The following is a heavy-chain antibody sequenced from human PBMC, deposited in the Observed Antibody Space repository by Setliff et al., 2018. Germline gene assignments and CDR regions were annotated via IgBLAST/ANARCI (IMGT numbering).Heavy chain of an antibody. J-gene: IGHJ5*02. Sequence: ASVKVSCKASGYTFTSYAMHWVRQAPGQRLEWMGWINAGNGNTKYSQKFQGRVTMTTDTSTSTAYMELRSLRSDDTAVYYCARVEGSWFDPWGQGTLVTV. D-gene: IGHD2-15*01. CDR1: GYTFTSYA. CDR2: INAGNGNT. V-gene: IGHV1-3*01. CDR3: ARVEGSWFDP.